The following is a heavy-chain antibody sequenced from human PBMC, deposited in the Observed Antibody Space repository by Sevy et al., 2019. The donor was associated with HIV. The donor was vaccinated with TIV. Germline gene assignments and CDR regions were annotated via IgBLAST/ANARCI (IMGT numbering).Heavy chain of an antibody. CDR2: IRSKANSYAT. J-gene: IGHJ3*02. D-gene: IGHD1-7*01. CDR1: GFTFSGSA. V-gene: IGHV3-73*01. Sequence: GGSLRLSCAASGFTFSGSAMHWVRQASGKGLEWVGRIRSKANSYATAYAASVKGRFTISRDDSKNTAYLQMNSLKTEETAVYYCTALGRELRISNAFDIWGQGTMVTVSS. CDR3: TALGRELRISNAFDI.